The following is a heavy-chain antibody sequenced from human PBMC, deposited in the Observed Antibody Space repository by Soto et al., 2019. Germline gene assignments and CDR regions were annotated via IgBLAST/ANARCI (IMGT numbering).Heavy chain of an antibody. V-gene: IGHV3-23*01. D-gene: IGHD3-16*01. J-gene: IGHJ6*02. CDR3: AKDLGYDYVWGSYGRDYGMDV. Sequence: EVQLLESGGGLVQHGGSLRLSCAASGFTFSSYAMSWVRQAPGKGLEWASAISGSGGSTYYEDSVKGRFTISRDNSKNTLYLQMNSLRAEDTAVYYCAKDLGYDYVWGSYGRDYGMDVWGQGTTVTVSS. CDR2: ISGSGGST. CDR1: GFTFSSYA.